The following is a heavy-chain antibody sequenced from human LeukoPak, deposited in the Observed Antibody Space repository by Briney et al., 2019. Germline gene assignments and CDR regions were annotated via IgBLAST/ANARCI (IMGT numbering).Heavy chain of an antibody. V-gene: IGHV3-48*03. D-gene: IGHD3-3*01. CDR3: ARELSLLAPRFYYYYMDV. CDR2: ISSSGSTI. J-gene: IGHJ6*03. Sequence: PGGSLRLSCAASGFTFSSYEMNWVRQAPGKGLEWVSYISSSGSTIYYADSVKGRFSISRDNAKNSLYLQMNSLRAEDTALYYCARELSLLAPRFYYYYMDVRGKGTTVTVSS. CDR1: GFTFSSYE.